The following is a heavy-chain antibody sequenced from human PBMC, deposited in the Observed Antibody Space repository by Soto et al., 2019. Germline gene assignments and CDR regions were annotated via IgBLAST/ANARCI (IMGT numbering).Heavy chain of an antibody. CDR1: GFTFSSYV. V-gene: IGHV3-23*01. CDR2: ISGSGGST. J-gene: IGHJ4*02. Sequence: EVQLLESGGGLVQPGGSLRLSCAASGFTFSSYVMSWVRQAPGKGLEWVSAISGSGGSTYYADSVKGRFTISRDNSKNTLYLQMNSLRADDTAVYYCAKDLFPVKVGIVGATGAGYWGQGPLVTVSS. D-gene: IGHD1-26*01. CDR3: AKDLFPVKVGIVGATGAGY.